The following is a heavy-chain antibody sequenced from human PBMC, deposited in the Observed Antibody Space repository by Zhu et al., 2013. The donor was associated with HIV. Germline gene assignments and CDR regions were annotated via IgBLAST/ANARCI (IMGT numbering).Heavy chain of an antibody. CDR1: GGSISSGDYY. CDR3: ARGPGVVTIRTELYYFDY. Sequence: QVQLQESGPGLVKPSQTLSLTCTVSGGSISSGDYYWSWIRQPPGKGLEWIGYIYYSGSTYYNPSLKSRVTISVDTSKNQFSLKLSSVTAADTAVYYCARGPGVVTIRTELYYFDYWGQGTLVTVSS. D-gene: IGHD3-22*01. V-gene: IGHV4-30-4*01. J-gene: IGHJ4*02. CDR2: IYYSGST.